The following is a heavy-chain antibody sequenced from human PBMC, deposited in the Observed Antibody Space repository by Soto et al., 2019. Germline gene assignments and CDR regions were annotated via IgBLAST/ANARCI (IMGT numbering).Heavy chain of an antibody. V-gene: IGHV3-30-3*01. J-gene: IGHJ4*02. CDR3: ARGLPLYGVAGSETDY. CDR2: ISYDGSNK. Sequence: QVQLVESGGGVVQPGRSLRLSCAASGFTFSSYAMHWVRQAPGKGLEWVADISYDGSNKYYADSVKGRFTISRDNSKNTLYLQMNSLRAEDTAVYYCARGLPLYGVAGSETDYWGQGTLVTVSS. D-gene: IGHD6-19*01. CDR1: GFTFSSYA.